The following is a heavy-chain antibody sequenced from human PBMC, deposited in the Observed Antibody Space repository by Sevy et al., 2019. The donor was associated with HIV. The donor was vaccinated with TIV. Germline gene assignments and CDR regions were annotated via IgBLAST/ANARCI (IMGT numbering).Heavy chain of an antibody. Sequence: ASVKVSCKASGGTFSSYSISWVRQAPGQGLEWMGGIIPMFGTANYALKFQGRVTITADESTRTAYMGLSSLRSEDTDVYYCARVQDDAGYESTGGEYFDHWGQGTLVTVSS. CDR2: IIPMFGTA. J-gene: IGHJ4*02. D-gene: IGHD5-12*01. CDR1: GGTFSSYS. CDR3: ARVQDDAGYESTGGEYFDH. V-gene: IGHV1-69*13.